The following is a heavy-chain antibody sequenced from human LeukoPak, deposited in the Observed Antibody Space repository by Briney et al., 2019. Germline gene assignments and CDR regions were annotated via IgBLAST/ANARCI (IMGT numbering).Heavy chain of an antibody. V-gene: IGHV3-74*01. CDR3: AKISHGSGSYYFDY. J-gene: IGHJ4*02. CDR2: IKTDGRIT. CDR1: GFTFSSYW. D-gene: IGHD3-10*01. Sequence: PGGSLRLSCAASGFTFSSYWMYWVRQAPGKGPVWVSSIKTDGRITNYADSVKGRFTISRDNAKNTVYLQMNSLRAEDTAVYYCAKISHGSGSYYFDYWGQGTLVTVSS.